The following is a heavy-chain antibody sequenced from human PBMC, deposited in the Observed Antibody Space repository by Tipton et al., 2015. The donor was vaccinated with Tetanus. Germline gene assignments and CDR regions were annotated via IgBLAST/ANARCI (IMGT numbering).Heavy chain of an antibody. Sequence: SLRLSCAASGFTFNTYWMSWARQAPGKGLEWVANIKYDESEKYYVDSVKGRFTISRDNSKNTLYLQKNSLRAEDTAVYYCARSGFYGSGLKYYYGMDVWGQGTTVTVSS. D-gene: IGHD3-10*01. CDR3: ARSGFYGSGLKYYYGMDV. J-gene: IGHJ6*02. V-gene: IGHV3-7*01. CDR2: IKYDESEK. CDR1: GFTFNTYW.